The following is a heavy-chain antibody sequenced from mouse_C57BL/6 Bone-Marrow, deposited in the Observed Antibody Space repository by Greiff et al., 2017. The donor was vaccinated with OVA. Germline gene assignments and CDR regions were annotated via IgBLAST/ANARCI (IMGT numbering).Heavy chain of an antibody. CDR2: IDPETGGT. V-gene: IGHV1-15*01. CDR3: ARVVLFYAMDY. Sequence: QVQLQQSGAELVRPGASVTLSCKASGYTFTDYEMHWVQQTPVHGLEWIGAIDPETGGTAYNQKFKGKAILTADKSSSTAYMELRSLTSEDSAVYYCARVVLFYAMDYWGQGTSVTVSS. J-gene: IGHJ4*01. CDR1: GYTFTDYE.